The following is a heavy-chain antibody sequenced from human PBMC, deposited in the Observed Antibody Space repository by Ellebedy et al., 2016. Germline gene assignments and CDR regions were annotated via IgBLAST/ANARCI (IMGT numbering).Heavy chain of an antibody. CDR2: IYYSGST. V-gene: IGHV4-31*03. D-gene: IGHD2-21*02. Sequence: SETLSLTCTVSGGSISSGGYYWSWIRQHPGKGLEWIGYIYYSGSTYYNPSLKSRVTISVDTSKNQFSLKLSSVTAADTAVYYCARGEVQPLLFDYWGQGTLVTVSS. CDR3: ARGEVQPLLFDY. CDR1: GGSISSGGYY. J-gene: IGHJ4*02.